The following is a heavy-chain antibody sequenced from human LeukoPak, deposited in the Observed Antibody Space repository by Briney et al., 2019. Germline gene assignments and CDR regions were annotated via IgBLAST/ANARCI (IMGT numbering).Heavy chain of an antibody. D-gene: IGHD2-21*02. J-gene: IGHJ4*02. CDR1: GGSISSGGYY. CDR3: ARERQQVAYCGGDCYVYYFDY. CDR2: IYYSGST. Sequence: SETLSLTCTVSGGSISSGGYYWSWIRQHPGKGLEWIGYIYYSGSTYYNPSLKSRVTISVDTSKNQFSLKLSSVTAADTAVYYCARERQQVAYCGGDCYVYYFDYWGQGTLVTVSS. V-gene: IGHV4-31*03.